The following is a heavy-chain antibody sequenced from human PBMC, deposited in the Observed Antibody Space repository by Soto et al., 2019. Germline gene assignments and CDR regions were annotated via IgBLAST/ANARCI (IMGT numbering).Heavy chain of an antibody. CDR2: IYSSGKT. D-gene: IGHD5-12*01. CDR1: GASISSGGFY. J-gene: IGHJ4*02. Sequence: QVQLQESGPGLVKPSQTLSLTCTVSGASISSGGFYWSWIRQHPGKGLEWIGYIYSSGKTYYNPSLESRLXXXXXXXXXXXXXXXXXXXXXXXXXXXXXXDAGVDMEFYFDIWGQGTPVTVSS. CDR3: XXXDAGVDMEFYFDI. V-gene: IGHV4-31*03.